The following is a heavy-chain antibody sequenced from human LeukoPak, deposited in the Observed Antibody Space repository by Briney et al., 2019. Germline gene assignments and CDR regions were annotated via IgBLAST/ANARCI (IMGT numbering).Heavy chain of an antibody. CDR1: GFTASSNY. CDR2: IYSGGST. Sequence: PGGSLRLSCAASGFTASSNYMSWVRQAPGKGLEWVSVIYSGGSTYYADSVKGRFTISRDNSKNTLYLQMNSLRAEDTAVYYCARSGYDFWSGYPYYFDYWGQGTLVTVSS. J-gene: IGHJ4*02. D-gene: IGHD3-3*01. V-gene: IGHV3-53*01. CDR3: ARSGYDFWSGYPYYFDY.